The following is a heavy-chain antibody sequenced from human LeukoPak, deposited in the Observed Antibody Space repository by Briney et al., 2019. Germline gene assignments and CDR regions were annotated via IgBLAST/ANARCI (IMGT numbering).Heavy chain of an antibody. V-gene: IGHV3-23*01. D-gene: IGHD6-19*01. CDR3: AKGYSSGSQYFDY. CDR1: GFTFSSYA. Sequence: GGSLRLSCAASGFTFSSYAMSWVRQGPGKGLEWVSAISGSGGSTYYADSVKGRFTISRDNSKNTLYLQMNSLRAEDTAVYYCAKGYSSGSQYFDYWGQGTLVTVYS. J-gene: IGHJ4*02. CDR2: ISGSGGST.